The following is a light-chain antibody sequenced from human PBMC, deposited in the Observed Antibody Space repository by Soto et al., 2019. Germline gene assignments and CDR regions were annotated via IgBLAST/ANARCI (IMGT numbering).Light chain of an antibody. CDR2: GAS. Sequence: EIVLTPSPGTLSLSPGEGATLSCRASQTVSSNYLVWYQQKPGQAHRLLIYGASSRATCIPDRFSGSGSVPDFTLTISRLEPEDVSVYYCQQYGNSPPITGDQETRLEIK. V-gene: IGKV3-20*01. CDR3: QQYGNSPPIT. J-gene: IGKJ5*01. CDR1: QTVSSNY.